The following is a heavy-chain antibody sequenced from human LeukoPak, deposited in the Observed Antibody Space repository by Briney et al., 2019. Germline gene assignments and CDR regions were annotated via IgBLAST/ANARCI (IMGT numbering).Heavy chain of an antibody. CDR3: ARGKGGGYYDSSGYYEY. Sequence: ASVKVSCKASGYTFTDYYMHWVRQAPGQGLEWMGGIIPIFGTANYAQKFQGRVTITADESTSTAYMELSSLRSEDTAVYYCARGKGGGYYDSSGYYEYWGQGTLVTVSS. CDR2: IIPIFGTA. CDR1: GYTFTDYY. J-gene: IGHJ4*02. D-gene: IGHD3-22*01. V-gene: IGHV1-69*13.